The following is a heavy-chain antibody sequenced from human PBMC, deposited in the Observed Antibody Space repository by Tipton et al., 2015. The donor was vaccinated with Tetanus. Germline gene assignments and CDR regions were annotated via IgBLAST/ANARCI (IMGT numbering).Heavy chain of an antibody. J-gene: IGHJ5*02. CDR3: AKIPPASGAARPNWFDP. D-gene: IGHD6-6*01. V-gene: IGHV4-59*01. CDR2: IHYSGNP. Sequence: LRLSCQGSGFNFGDFNMNWIRQPPGKGLEWIGYIHYSGNPNYNPSLKSRVTISVDTSRNQFSFSLKLSSVTVADTAVYYCAKIPPASGAARPNWFDPWGQGTLVTVSS. CDR1: GFNFGDFN.